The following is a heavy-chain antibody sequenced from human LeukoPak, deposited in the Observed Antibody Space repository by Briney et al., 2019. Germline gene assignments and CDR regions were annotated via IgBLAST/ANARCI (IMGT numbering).Heavy chain of an antibody. D-gene: IGHD1-26*01. CDR1: GFTFSGYW. CDR3: ARAGGTYYGIAFDI. J-gene: IGHJ3*02. Sequence: GGSLRLSCAASGFTFSGYWMGWVRQAPGKGLEWVANIKQDGSEKYYVDSVKGRFTISRDNAKNSLYLQMNSLRGEDTAVYYCARAGGTYYGIAFDIWGQGTMVTVSS. CDR2: IKQDGSEK. V-gene: IGHV3-7*01.